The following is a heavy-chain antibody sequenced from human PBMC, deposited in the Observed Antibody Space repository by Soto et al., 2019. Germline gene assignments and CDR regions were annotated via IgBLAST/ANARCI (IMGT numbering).Heavy chain of an antibody. CDR3: ARDVPLADIWSGYSYGMDV. CDR2: ISPSATSI. V-gene: IGHV3-48*03. CDR1: GFTFSSYE. Sequence: PGGSLRLSCAASGFTFSSYEFNWVRQAPGKGLEWVSYISPSATSIYYADSVKGRFTISRDNAKNSLYLQMNSLRADDTAVYYCARDVPLADIWSGYSYGMDVWGQGTTVTVSS. J-gene: IGHJ6*02. D-gene: IGHD3-3*01.